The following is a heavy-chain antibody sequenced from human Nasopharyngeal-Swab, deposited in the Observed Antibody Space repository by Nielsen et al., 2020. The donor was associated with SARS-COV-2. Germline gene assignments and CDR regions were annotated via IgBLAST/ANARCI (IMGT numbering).Heavy chain of an antibody. Sequence: GGSLRLSCAASGFTFSSYSMNWVRQAPGKGLEWVSSITSGSSYIYYADSVKGRFTLSRDNAKNSLFLQMNSLRAEDTAVYYCARGYDFRSGSNAFDIWGQGTMVTVSS. CDR1: GFTFSSYS. CDR2: ITSGSSYI. J-gene: IGHJ3*02. V-gene: IGHV3-21*01. D-gene: IGHD3-3*01. CDR3: ARGYDFRSGSNAFDI.